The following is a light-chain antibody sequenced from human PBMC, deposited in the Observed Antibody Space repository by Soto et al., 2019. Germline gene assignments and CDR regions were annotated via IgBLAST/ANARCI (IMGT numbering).Light chain of an antibody. J-gene: IGKJ1*01. CDR2: GAS. V-gene: IGKV3-15*01. CDR1: QSINAH. Sequence: EVVMTQSPATLSASPGERVTLSCRASQSINAHLAWYQLKPGQAPRLLIHGASTRATGIPARFSGSGFGTEFILTISSLQSEDFAVYYCQQYNTWLWTFGQGTKVEIQ. CDR3: QQYNTWLWT.